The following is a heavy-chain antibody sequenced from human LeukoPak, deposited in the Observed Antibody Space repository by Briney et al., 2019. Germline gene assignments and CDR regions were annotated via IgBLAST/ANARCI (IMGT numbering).Heavy chain of an antibody. V-gene: IGHV3-11*01. CDR1: GFTFSDYY. Sequence: GGSLRLSCAASGFTFSDYYMSWIRQAPGKGLEWVSYISSSGSTIYYADSVRGRFTVSVDNGKNSLYLQMNSLRAEDTARYYCATLDSTKSVFWGRGTAVTVSS. CDR3: ATLDSTKSVF. J-gene: IGHJ1*01. D-gene: IGHD2-2*01. CDR2: ISSSGSTI.